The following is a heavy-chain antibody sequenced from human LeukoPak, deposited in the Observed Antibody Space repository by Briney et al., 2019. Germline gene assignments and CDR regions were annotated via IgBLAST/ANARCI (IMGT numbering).Heavy chain of an antibody. Sequence: ASVKVSCKASGYTFTGYYMHWVRQAPGQGPEWMGWINPNSGGTNYAQKFQGRVTMTRDTSISTAYMELSRLRSDDTAVYYCARLYPVAGKAGRIKIDYWGQGTLVTVSS. D-gene: IGHD6-19*01. CDR2: INPNSGGT. J-gene: IGHJ4*02. V-gene: IGHV1-2*02. CDR1: GYTFTGYY. CDR3: ARLYPVAGKAGRIKIDY.